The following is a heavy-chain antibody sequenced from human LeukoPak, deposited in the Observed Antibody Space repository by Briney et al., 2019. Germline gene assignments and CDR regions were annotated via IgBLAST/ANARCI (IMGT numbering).Heavy chain of an antibody. J-gene: IGHJ4*02. CDR1: GFTFSNYW. Sequence: GGSLRLSCAASGFTFSNYWMIWVRQAPGKGLEWVANIKQDGTEKYYVDSVKGRFTISRDNAKNSLYLQMNSLRAEDTAVYYCVAGPTGVLFDYWGQGTLVTVST. V-gene: IGHV3-7*01. CDR2: IKQDGTEK. D-gene: IGHD1-1*01. CDR3: VAGPTGVLFDY.